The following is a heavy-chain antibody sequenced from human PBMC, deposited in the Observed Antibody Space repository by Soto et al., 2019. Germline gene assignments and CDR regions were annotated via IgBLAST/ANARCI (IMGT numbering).Heavy chain of an antibody. CDR3: ARRLTGRTTGDWFDP. J-gene: IGHJ5*02. CDR2: ISSGGGAK. V-gene: IGHV3-11*01. D-gene: IGHD1-20*01. CDR1: GFIFSDYY. Sequence: VQLVESGGGLVKPGGSLRLSCAASGFIFSDYYMAWIRQAPGKGLEWVSDISSGGGAKNVADSVRGRFTTSRDNANNSLYLQMNSLRVEDTALYYCARRLTGRTTGDWFDPWGQGTLVTVSS.